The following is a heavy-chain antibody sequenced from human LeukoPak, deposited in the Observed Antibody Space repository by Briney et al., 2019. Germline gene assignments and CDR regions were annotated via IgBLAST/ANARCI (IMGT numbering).Heavy chain of an antibody. V-gene: IGHV1-18*01. J-gene: IGHJ5*02. CDR1: GYTFTSHG. D-gene: IGHD2-2*01. Sequence: ASVKVSCKASGYTFTSHGISWVRQAPGQGLEWMGWISAYIGNTNYAQKLQGRLTMTTDTSTSTAYMELRSLRSDDTAMYYCARNDIVVVPASWFDPWGQGTLVTVSS. CDR3: ARNDIVVVPASWFDP. CDR2: ISAYIGNT.